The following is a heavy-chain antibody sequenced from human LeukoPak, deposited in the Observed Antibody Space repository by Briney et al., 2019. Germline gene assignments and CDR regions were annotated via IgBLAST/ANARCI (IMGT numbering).Heavy chain of an antibody. CDR2: INHSGSA. D-gene: IGHD1-14*01. Sequence: SSETLSPTCAVYGGSLSGSYWSWIRQPPGKGLEWIGEINHSGSANYNPSLKSRVTISVDTSKNQFSLKLSSVTAADTAVYYCARSPDQGVDYWGQGTLVTVSS. V-gene: IGHV4-34*01. J-gene: IGHJ4*02. CDR3: ARSPDQGVDY. CDR1: GGSLSGSY.